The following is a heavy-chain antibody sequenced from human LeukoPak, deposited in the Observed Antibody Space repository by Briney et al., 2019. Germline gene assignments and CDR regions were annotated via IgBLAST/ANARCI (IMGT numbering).Heavy chain of an antibody. D-gene: IGHD3-22*01. CDR1: GGSISRYY. J-gene: IGHJ3*01. Sequence: SETLSLTCTVSGGSISRYYWSWIRQPPGKGLEWIGNIFYTGSTKYNPSLKSRVTISVDTSKNQFSLKLSSVTAADTAMYYCARSANYYYDSASYGVGFDVWGQGTLVTVSS. CDR3: ARSANYYYDSASYGVGFDV. CDR2: IFYTGST. V-gene: IGHV4-59*01.